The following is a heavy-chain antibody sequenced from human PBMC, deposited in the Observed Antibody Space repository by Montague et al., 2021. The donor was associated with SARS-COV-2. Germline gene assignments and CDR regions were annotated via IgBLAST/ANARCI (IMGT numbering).Heavy chain of an antibody. Sequence: SETLSLTCAVHGGSFSTYSWNWIRQPPGKGLEWIGEIHHGGSTNYNPSLKSRVTISADTSKNQFSLKLTSVSAADTAVYYCARLGDGVVPSPILGVGPYYSYYYMDVWGKGNTVPVSS. CDR2: IHHGGST. CDR3: ARLGDGVVPSPILGVGPYYSYYYMDV. J-gene: IGHJ6*03. V-gene: IGHV4-34*01. D-gene: IGHD3-10*01. CDR1: GGSFSTYS.